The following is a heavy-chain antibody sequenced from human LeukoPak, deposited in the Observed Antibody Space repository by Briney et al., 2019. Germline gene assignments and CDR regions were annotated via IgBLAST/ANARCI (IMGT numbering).Heavy chain of an antibody. V-gene: IGHV3-15*01. CDR3: GLGSGKTDFDY. CDR2: IKSKSDDETI. Sequence: GGPLRLSCAVSGFTFADAWMSWVRQTPGKPLEWVGRIKSKSDDETIDYAAPVKGRFTISRDDSKNTAYLQMNSLKTEDTAVYYCGLGSGKTDFDYWGQGTLVTVSS. CDR1: GFTFADAW. D-gene: IGHD3-10*01. J-gene: IGHJ4*02.